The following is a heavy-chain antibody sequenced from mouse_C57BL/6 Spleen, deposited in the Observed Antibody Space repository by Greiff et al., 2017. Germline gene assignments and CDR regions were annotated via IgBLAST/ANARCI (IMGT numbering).Heavy chain of an antibody. CDR3: TRASLLPTFFDY. Sequence: EVMLVESGEGLVKPGGSLKLSCAASGFTFSSYAMSWVRQTPEKRLEWVAYISSGGDYIYYADTVKGRFTISRDNARNTLYLQMSSLKSEDTAMYYCTRASLLPTFFDYWGQGTTLTVSS. D-gene: IGHD2-10*01. CDR1: GFTFSSYA. V-gene: IGHV5-9-1*02. CDR2: ISSGGDYI. J-gene: IGHJ2*01.